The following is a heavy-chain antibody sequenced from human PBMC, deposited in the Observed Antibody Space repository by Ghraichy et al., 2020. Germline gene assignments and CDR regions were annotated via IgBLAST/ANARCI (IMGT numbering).Heavy chain of an antibody. J-gene: IGHJ5*01. V-gene: IGHV3-9*01. D-gene: IGHD2-15*01. CDR2: ISWNSGSI. CDR1: GFTFDDYA. CDR3: AKVAGGWFDY. Sequence: GGSLRLSCAASGFTFDDYAMHWVRQAPGKGLEWVSGISWNSGSIGYADSVKGRFTISRDNAKNSLYLPMNSLRAEDTALYYCAKVAGGWFDYWGQGTLVTVSS.